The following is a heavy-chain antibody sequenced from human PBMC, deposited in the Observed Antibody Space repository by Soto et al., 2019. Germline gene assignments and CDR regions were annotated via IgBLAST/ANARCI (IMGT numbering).Heavy chain of an antibody. V-gene: IGHV3-30*18. D-gene: IGHD2-2*01. CDR1: GFTFSSYG. CDR3: AKALEDIVVVPAAMVDYYYYGMDV. CDR2: ISYDGSNK. Sequence: QVQLVESGGGVVKHGRSLRLSCAASGFTFSSYGMHWVRQAPGKGLEWVAVISYDGSNKYYADSVKGRFTISRDNSKNTLYLQMNSLRAEDTAVYYCAKALEDIVVVPAAMVDYYYYGMDVWGQGTTVTVSS. J-gene: IGHJ6*02.